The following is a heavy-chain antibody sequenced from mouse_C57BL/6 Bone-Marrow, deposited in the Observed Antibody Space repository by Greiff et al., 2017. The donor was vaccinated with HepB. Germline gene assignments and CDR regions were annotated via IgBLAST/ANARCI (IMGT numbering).Heavy chain of an antibody. Sequence: EVNLVESGGDLVKPGGSLKLSCAASGFTFSSYGMSWVRQTPDKRLEWVATISSGGSYTYYPDSVKGRFTISRDNAKNTLYLQMSSLKSEDTAMYYCARGGRNPFDYWGQGTTLTVSS. CDR1: GFTFSSYG. V-gene: IGHV5-6*01. CDR2: ISSGGSYT. D-gene: IGHD2-1*01. CDR3: ARGGRNPFDY. J-gene: IGHJ2*01.